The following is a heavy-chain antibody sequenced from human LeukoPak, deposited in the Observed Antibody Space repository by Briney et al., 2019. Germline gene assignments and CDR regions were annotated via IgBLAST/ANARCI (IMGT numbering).Heavy chain of an antibody. J-gene: IGHJ4*02. CDR2: ISSSGNT. D-gene: IGHD4-23*01. V-gene: IGHV4-4*07. CDR1: GDSISYFY. CDR3: ARGVIQAGGNDFDY. Sequence: SETLSLTCSVSGDSISYFYWSWIRQAAGKGLEWIGRISSSGNTDYNASLKSRVTMSVDTSKNQLSLKVISKTAADTAVYYCARGVIQAGGNDFDYWGQGTLVTVSS.